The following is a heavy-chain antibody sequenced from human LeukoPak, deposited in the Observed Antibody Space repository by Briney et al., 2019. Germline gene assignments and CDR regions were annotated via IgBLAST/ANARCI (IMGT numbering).Heavy chain of an antibody. V-gene: IGHV4-34*01. J-gene: IGHJ4*02. CDR1: GGSFSGYY. CDR3: ARVGGYDYVWGSYCYNLYYFDY. CDR2: INHSGST. D-gene: IGHD3-16*02. Sequence: SETLSLTCAVYGGSFSGYYWSWIRQPPGKGLEWIGEINHSGSTNYNPSLKSRVTISVDTSKNQFSLKLSSVTAADTAVYYCARVGGYDYVWGSYCYNLYYFDYWGQGTLVTVSS.